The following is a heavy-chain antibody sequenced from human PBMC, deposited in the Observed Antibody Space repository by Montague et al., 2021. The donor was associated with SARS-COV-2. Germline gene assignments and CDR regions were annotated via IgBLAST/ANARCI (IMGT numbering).Heavy chain of an antibody. J-gene: IGHJ6*02. CDR3: ARDLTYGSGRSYYYGMDA. CDR1: GFTVSSYY. D-gene: IGHD3-10*01. Sequence: SLRLSCAASGFTVSSYYMSWVRQAPGKGLGWVSVIYSGGSTYYADSVKGRFTISRHNSKNTLYLQMNSLRAEDTAVYYCARDLTYGSGRSYYYGMDAWGQGTTVTVSS. CDR2: IYSGGST. V-gene: IGHV3-53*04.